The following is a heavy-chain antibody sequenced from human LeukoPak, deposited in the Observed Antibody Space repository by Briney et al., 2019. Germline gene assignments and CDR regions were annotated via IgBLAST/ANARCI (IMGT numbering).Heavy chain of an antibody. CDR2: ISGSGGST. V-gene: IGHV3-23*01. Sequence: PGGSLRLSCAASGFTFSSYAMSWVRQAPGKGLEWVSAISGSGGSTYYADSVKGRFTISRDNSKNTLYLQMNSLRAEDTAVYYCAKGYSSSSVAWFDPWAREPWSPSPQ. J-gene: IGHJ5*02. CDR3: AKGYSSSSVAWFDP. CDR1: GFTFSSYA. D-gene: IGHD6-6*01.